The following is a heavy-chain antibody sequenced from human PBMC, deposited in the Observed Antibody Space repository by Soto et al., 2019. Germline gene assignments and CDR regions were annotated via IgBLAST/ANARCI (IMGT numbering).Heavy chain of an antibody. CDR2: IGTSGKTI. Sequence: GGSLRLSCAVSGFAFSSYEMNWVRQAPGKGLEWVSYIGTSGKTIYYADSVRGRFTISRDNAKNSLYLQMNSLRAEDTAVYFCARDPAIYSGKFDYGLDVWGRGTTVTVSS. J-gene: IGHJ6*02. D-gene: IGHD4-4*01. CDR1: GFAFSSYE. V-gene: IGHV3-48*03. CDR3: ARDPAIYSGKFDYGLDV.